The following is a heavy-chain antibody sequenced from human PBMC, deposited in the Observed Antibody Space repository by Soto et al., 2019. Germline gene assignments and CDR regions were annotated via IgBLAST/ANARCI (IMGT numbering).Heavy chain of an antibody. D-gene: IGHD6-13*01. CDR1: GGTFSSYR. CDR3: ARDSGAKLSSS. CDR2: IVPIYRTA. Sequence: QVQLVQSGAEMRRPGSSVKVSCKASGGTFSSYRINWVRQAPGQGLEWVGGIVPIYRTADYAQKFQGRVTIPADESARTAYMELRGLKSQATAVYYCARDSGAKLSSSWGQGTLVTVSS. J-gene: IGHJ4*02. V-gene: IGHV1-69*01.